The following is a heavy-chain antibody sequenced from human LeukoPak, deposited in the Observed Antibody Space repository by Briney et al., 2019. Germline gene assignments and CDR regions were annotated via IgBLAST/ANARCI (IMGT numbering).Heavy chain of an antibody. CDR1: GGNISSYY. CDR2: IHYSGST. V-gene: IGHV4-59*08. D-gene: IGHD6-19*01. Sequence: PSGTLSLTCTVSGGNISSYYWNWMRQPPGKGLEWIGYIHYSGSTKYNPSLKSRVTISVDTSKNQFSLKLSSVTAADTAVYYCARWYSSGWAFDYWGQGTLVPVSS. CDR3: ARWYSSGWAFDY. J-gene: IGHJ4*02.